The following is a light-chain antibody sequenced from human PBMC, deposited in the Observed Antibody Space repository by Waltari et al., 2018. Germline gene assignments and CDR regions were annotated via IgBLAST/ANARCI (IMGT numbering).Light chain of an antibody. J-gene: IGKJ1*01. CDR3: QQSYTTPRT. CDR2: AAS. CDR1: QSISNY. V-gene: IGKV1-39*01. Sequence: DIQMTQSTSSLSASVGDRVTITCRASQSISNYLNWYQQKPGKAPKLLIFAASSLQRGVPSRFSGSASGTDFTLTISSLQPEDFATYYCQQSYTTPRTFGQGTKVEIK.